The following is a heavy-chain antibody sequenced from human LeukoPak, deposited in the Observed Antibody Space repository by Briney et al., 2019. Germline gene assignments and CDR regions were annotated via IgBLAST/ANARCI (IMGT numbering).Heavy chain of an antibody. D-gene: IGHD6-19*01. CDR2: IYYSGST. CDR3: ARAVAVAVHVDY. J-gene: IGHJ4*02. CDR1: GGSISSSSYY. V-gene: IGHV4-39*07. Sequence: SETLSLTCTVSGGSISSSSYYWGWIRQPPGKGPEWIGSIYYSGSTYYNPSLKSRVTISVDTSKNQFSLKLSSVTAADTAVYYCARAVAVAVHVDYWGQGTLVTVSS.